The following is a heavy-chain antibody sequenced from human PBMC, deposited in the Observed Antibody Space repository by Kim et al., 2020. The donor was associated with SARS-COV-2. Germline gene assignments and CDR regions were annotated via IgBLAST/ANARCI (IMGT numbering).Heavy chain of an antibody. D-gene: IGHD6-13*01. V-gene: IGHV4-34*01. J-gene: IGHJ4*01. CDR3: ARAQQYSSSWVPSYFDY. CDR2: INHSGST. CDR1: GGSFSGYY. Sequence: SETLSLTCAVYGGSFSGYYWSWIRQPPGKGLEWIGEINHSGSTNYNPSLKSRVTISVDTSKNQFSLKLSSVTAADTAVYYCARAQQYSSSWVPSYFDYWG.